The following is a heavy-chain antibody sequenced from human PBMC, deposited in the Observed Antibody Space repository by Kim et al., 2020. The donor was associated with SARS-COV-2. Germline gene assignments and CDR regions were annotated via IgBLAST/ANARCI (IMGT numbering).Heavy chain of an antibody. D-gene: IGHD2-8*02. Sequence: SETLSLTCTVSGGSISSGDYYWSWNRQHPGKGLEWNGHIYYRGSTYYNPSLESRLTMSVDTSKNQFSLKLTSVTAADTAIYYCARDNWTGGGSNFFDYWG. J-gene: IGHJ4*01. CDR2: IYYRGST. CDR1: GGSISSGDYY. V-gene: IGHV4-31*03. CDR3: ARDNWTGGGSNFFDY.